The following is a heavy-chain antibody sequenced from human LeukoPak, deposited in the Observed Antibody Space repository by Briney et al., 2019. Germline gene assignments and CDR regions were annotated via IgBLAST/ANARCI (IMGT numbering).Heavy chain of an antibody. CDR3: VRDGGGYDRGYYFDY. V-gene: IGHV4-4*07. CDR2: IYTSGST. Sequence: SETLSLTCTVSGGSISSYYWSWIRQPAGKGLEWIGRIYTSGSTNYNPSLKSRVTMSVDTSKNQFSLKLSSVTAADTAVYYCVRDGGGYDRGYYFDYWGQGTLVTVSS. J-gene: IGHJ4*02. D-gene: IGHD5-12*01. CDR1: GGSISSYY.